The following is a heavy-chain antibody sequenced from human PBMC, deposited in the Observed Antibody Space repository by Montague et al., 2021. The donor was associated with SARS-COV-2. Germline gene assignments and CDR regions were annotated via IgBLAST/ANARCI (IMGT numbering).Heavy chain of an antibody. D-gene: IGHD5-12*01. V-gene: IGHV3-74*01. Sequence: SRRLSCAASGFPFSNYWMHWFRQAPGKGLVWVSRINSDGSSTTYADSVKGRFTISRDNAKNTVYLQMNSLRAEDSAVYYCASDSRYSGYEADYWGQGTLVTVSS. CDR2: INSDGSST. J-gene: IGHJ4*02. CDR3: ASDSRYSGYEADY. CDR1: GFPFSNYW.